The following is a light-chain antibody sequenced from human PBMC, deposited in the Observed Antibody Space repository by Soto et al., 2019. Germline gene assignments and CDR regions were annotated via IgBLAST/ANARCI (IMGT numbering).Light chain of an antibody. J-gene: IGLJ1*01. CDR1: SSDVGAYDY. V-gene: IGLV2-11*01. CDR3: CSYAGSYVYV. CDR2: DVN. Sequence: QSALTQPRSVSGSPGQSVTISCTGTSSDVGAYDYVSWYQQHPGKAPKLMIYDVNKRPSGVPDRFSGSKSGNPSSLTISGLQADEDADYYCCSYAGSYVYVFGTGTKLTVL.